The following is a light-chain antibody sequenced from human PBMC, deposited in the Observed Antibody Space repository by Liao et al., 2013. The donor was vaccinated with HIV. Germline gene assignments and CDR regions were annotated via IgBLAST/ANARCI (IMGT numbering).Light chain of an antibody. CDR2: SDN. CDR1: KLGTKH. Sequence: SLELTQPPSVSVSPGQTASITCSGEKLGTKHVCWYQQKPGQAPVLVLYSDNVRPSRIPARFSAANSGNSATLTISRVEAGDEADYYCQVWDSTTDLQVFGGGTKLTVL. V-gene: IGLV3-21*04. J-gene: IGLJ3*02. CDR3: QVWDSTTDLQV.